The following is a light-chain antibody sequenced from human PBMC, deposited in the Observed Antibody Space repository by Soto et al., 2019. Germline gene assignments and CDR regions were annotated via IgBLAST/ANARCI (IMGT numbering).Light chain of an antibody. V-gene: IGLV1-47*01. CDR1: SSNIGSNY. Sequence: QSVLTQPPSASGTPGQRGTISCSGSSSNIGSNYVYWYPQLPGTAPKLLIYRNNQRPSGVPDRFSGSKSGTSASLAISGLRSEDEADYYCAAWDDSLSGRVVFGGGTKLTV. CDR3: AAWDDSLSGRVV. CDR2: RNN. J-gene: IGLJ2*01.